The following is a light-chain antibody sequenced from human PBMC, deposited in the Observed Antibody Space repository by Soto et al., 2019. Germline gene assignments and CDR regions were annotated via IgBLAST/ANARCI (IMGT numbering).Light chain of an antibody. V-gene: IGLV2-11*01. J-gene: IGLJ2*01. CDR2: DVG. CDR3: CSYAGRVV. Sequence: QSALTQPRSVSGSPGQSVTISCTGTSSDVGGYNYVSWYQQHPGKAPKLMIYDVGKRPSGVPDRFSGSKSGNTASLTISGLQAEDEADYYCCSYAGRVVFGGGTKVT. CDR1: SSDVGGYNY.